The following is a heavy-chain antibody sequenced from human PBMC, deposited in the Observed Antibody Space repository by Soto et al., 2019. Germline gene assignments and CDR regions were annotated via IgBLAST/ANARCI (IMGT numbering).Heavy chain of an antibody. CDR2: IYYSGST. CDR3: AREVTVARARGGITSYYGMDV. CDR1: GGSINSGGYY. V-gene: IGHV4-31*03. Sequence: QVQLQESGPGLVKPSQTLSLTCTVSGGSINSGGYYWNWIRQHPGKGLEWIGYIYYSGSTYFNPYLKSRITISVDTSKNQFSLKLSSVTAADTAVYYCAREVTVARARGGITSYYGMDVWGQGTTVTVSS. D-gene: IGHD6-19*01. J-gene: IGHJ6*02.